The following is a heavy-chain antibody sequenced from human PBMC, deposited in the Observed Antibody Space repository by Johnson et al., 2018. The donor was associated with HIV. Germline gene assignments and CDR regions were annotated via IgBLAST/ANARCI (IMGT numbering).Heavy chain of an antibody. Sequence: QVQLVESGGGVVQPGRSLRLSCAASGFTFSSYGMQWVRQAPGKGLEWVAVIWYDGSNKYYADSVMGRFTISRDNSKNTLYLQMNSLRAEDTAVYYCARPLGPPLWHDAFDIWGQGTMVTVSS. J-gene: IGHJ3*02. D-gene: IGHD3-16*01. CDR2: IWYDGSNK. CDR3: ARPLGPPLWHDAFDI. V-gene: IGHV3-30*19. CDR1: GFTFSSYG.